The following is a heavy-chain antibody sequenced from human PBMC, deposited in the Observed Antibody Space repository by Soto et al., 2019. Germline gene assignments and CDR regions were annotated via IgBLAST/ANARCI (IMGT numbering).Heavy chain of an antibody. CDR2: ISGSGGST. CDR1: GFTFSSYA. V-gene: IGHV3-23*01. Sequence: GGSLRLSCAASGFTFSSYAMSWVRQAPGKGLEWVSAISGSGGSTYYADSVKGRFTISRDNSKNTLYLQMNSLRAEDTAVYYCAKFGVSSGWYGSDYYYYYMDVWGKGTTVTVSS. CDR3: AKFGVSSGWYGSDYYYYYMDV. D-gene: IGHD6-19*01. J-gene: IGHJ6*03.